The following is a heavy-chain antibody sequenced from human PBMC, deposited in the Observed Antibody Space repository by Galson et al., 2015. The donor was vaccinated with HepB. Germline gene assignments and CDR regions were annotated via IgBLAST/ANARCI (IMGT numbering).Heavy chain of an antibody. CDR3: ARVDYAQSGDHLYNWFDP. V-gene: IGHV1-69*13. Sequence: SVKVSCKASGGTFSSYAISWVRQAPGQGLEWMGGIIPIFGTANYAQKFQGRVTITADESTSTAYMELSSLRSEDTAVYYWARVDYAQSGDHLYNWFDPWGQGTLVTVSS. D-gene: IGHD4-17*01. CDR2: IIPIFGTA. CDR1: GGTFSSYA. J-gene: IGHJ5*02.